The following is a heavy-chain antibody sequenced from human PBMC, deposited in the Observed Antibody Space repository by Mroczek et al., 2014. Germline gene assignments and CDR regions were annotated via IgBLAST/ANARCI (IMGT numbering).Heavy chain of an antibody. CDR2: IWYDGSNK. D-gene: IGHD6-6*01. CDR1: GFTFSSYG. CDR3: ASMSIAARPTDY. J-gene: IGHJ4*02. Sequence: ESGGGVVQPGRSLRLSCAASGFTFSSYGMHWVRQAPGKGLEWVAVIWYDGSNKYYADSVKGRFTISRDNSKNTLYLQMNSLRAEDTAVYYCASMSIAARPTDYWGQGTLVTVSS. V-gene: IGHV3-33*01.